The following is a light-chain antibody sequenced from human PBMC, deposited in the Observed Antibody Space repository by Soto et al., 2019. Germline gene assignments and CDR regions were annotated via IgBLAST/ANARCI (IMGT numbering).Light chain of an antibody. CDR2: AAS. CDR1: QSVDNY. CDR3: QHRREWPRT. J-gene: IGKJ2*02. Sequence: EIVLTQSPATLSLSPGERATLSCRASQSVDNYLAWYQQKPGQAPRLLIYAASKRATGIPGRFSGSGSGTDFTLIISSLEPEDFAVYYCQHRREWPRTFGQGTKLDIK. V-gene: IGKV3-11*01.